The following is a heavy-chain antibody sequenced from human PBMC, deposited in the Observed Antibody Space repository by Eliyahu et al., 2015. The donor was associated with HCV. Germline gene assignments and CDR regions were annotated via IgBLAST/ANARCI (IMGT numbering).Heavy chain of an antibody. CDR2: IKSKTDGGTT. J-gene: IGHJ6*03. CDR3: TTGAPGGFDYYLDV. Sequence: EVQLVESGGGLVKPGGSLXLSCAAXGFTFSXAWMSWVRQAPGKGLXRIGRIKSKTDGGTTDYAAPVKGRFTISRDDSKSTLYLQMNSLKTEDTAVYYCTTGAPGGFDYYLDVWGQGTTVTVSS. V-gene: IGHV3-15*01. CDR1: GFTFSXAW. D-gene: IGHD3-10*01.